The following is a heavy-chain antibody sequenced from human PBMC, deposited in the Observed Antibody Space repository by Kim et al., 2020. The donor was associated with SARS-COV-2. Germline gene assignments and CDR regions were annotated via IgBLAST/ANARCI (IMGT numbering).Heavy chain of an antibody. CDR3: ARIAVTGTGGPCNY. CDR1: GFTFSNYR. CDR2: ISGGGSDK. Sequence: GGSLRLSCVASGFTFSNYRMHWVRQAPGKGLEWVAAISGGGSDKYYADSVKGRFTISRDNSKNTLDLQMNGLRAEDTAVFYCARIAVTGTGGPCNYWGQGGLVTLPS. V-gene: IGHV3-30-3*01. D-gene: IGHD6-19*01. J-gene: IGHJ4*02.